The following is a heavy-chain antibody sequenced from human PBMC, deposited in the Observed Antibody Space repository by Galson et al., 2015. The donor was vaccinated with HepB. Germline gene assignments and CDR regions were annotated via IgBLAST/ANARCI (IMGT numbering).Heavy chain of an antibody. V-gene: IGHV4-39*01. CDR2: IYYSGST. Sequence: SETLSLTCTVSGASIGSGSYFWSWIRQPAGKGLEWIGSIYYSGSTYYNPSLKSRVTISVDTSKNQFSLKLSSVTAADTAVYYCASRFPFLTPHEHRVDYWGQGTLVTVSS. CDR1: GASIGSGSYF. CDR3: ASRFPFLTPHEHRVDY. J-gene: IGHJ4*02. D-gene: IGHD1/OR15-1a*01.